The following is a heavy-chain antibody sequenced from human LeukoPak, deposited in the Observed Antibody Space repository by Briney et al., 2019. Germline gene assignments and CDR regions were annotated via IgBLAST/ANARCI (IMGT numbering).Heavy chain of an antibody. D-gene: IGHD3-3*02. CDR1: GFTFSSDW. CDR2: IKQDGSEE. Sequence: PGGSLRLSCAASGFTFSSDWMSWVRQAPGKGLEWVANIKQDGSEENFVDSVKGRFTISRDNAKKSLYLQMNSLRAEDTAVYYCARGPSAGSSLRHYYWGQGTLVTVSS. J-gene: IGHJ4*02. CDR3: ARGPSAGSSLRHYY. V-gene: IGHV3-7*01.